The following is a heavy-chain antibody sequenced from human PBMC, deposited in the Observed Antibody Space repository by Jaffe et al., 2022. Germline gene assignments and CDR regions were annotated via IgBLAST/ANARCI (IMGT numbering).Heavy chain of an antibody. D-gene: IGHD3-10*01. J-gene: IGHJ5*02. V-gene: IGHV1-2*02. CDR1: GYTFTGYY. Sequence: QVQLVQSGAEVKKPGASVKVSCKASGYTFTGYYMHWVRQAPGQGLEWMGWINPNSGGTNYAQKFQGRVTMTRDTSISTAYMELSRLRSDDTAVYYCARGDTYYYGSGSYSLSDPWGQGTLVTVSS. CDR3: ARGDTYYYGSGSYSLSDP. CDR2: INPNSGGT.